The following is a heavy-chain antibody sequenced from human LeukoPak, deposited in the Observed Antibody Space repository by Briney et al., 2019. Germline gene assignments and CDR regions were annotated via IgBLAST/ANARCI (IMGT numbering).Heavy chain of an antibody. V-gene: IGHV3-21*01. CDR2: INSSSSYI. J-gene: IGHJ4*02. CDR3: AIDRYSSGWYTFDY. CDR1: GFTFSNFG. D-gene: IGHD6-19*01. Sequence: GGSLRLSCAASGFTFSNFGINWVRQAPGKGLEWVSSINSSSSYISYADSVKGRFTISRDHDKNSLALQMNSLRAEDTAVYYCAIDRYSSGWYTFDYWGQGTLVTVSS.